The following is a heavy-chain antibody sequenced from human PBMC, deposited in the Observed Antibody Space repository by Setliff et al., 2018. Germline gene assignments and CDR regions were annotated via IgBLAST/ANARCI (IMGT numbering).Heavy chain of an antibody. J-gene: IGHJ4*02. Sequence: SETLSLTCTVSGGSINSGSYFWTWIRQHPVKGLEWIGYISYSGRTSYNPSLYSRITVSLDRSKNQFSLQLTSVTAADTAMYYCARVAYPNGGSCRYFDNWGQGTLVTVSS. D-gene: IGHD2-15*01. V-gene: IGHV4-31*03. CDR3: ARVAYPNGGSCRYFDN. CDR1: GGSINSGSYF. CDR2: ISYSGRT.